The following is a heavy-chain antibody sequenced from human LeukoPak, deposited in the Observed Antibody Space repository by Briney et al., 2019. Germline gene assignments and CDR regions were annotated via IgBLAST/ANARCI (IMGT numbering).Heavy chain of an antibody. CDR2: ISAYNGNT. CDR1: GYTFTSYG. Sequence: ASVKVSCKASGYTFTSYGISWVRQAPGQGLEWMGWISAYNGNTNYAQKLQGRVTMTTDTSTSTAYMELRSLRSEDTAVYYCASPNVDTAMVSAHSFDYWGQGTLVTVSS. J-gene: IGHJ4*02. CDR3: ASPNVDTAMVSAHSFDY. D-gene: IGHD5-18*01. V-gene: IGHV1-18*01.